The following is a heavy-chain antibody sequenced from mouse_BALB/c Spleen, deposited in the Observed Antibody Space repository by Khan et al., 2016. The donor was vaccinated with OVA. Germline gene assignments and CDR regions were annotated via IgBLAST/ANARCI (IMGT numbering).Heavy chain of an antibody. Sequence: QVQLKQSGPGLVAPSQSLSITCTISGFSLTSYGIHWVRQPPGKGLEWLVVIWSDGSTIYNSTLTSRLSITKDNSRSQVFLKMNSVQTDDTAMYYCARQPYYHYDALDYWGQGTSVTVSS. V-gene: IGHV2-6-1*01. CDR1: GFSLTSYG. J-gene: IGHJ4*01. CDR2: IWSDGST. CDR3: ARQPYYHYDALDY. D-gene: IGHD2-10*01.